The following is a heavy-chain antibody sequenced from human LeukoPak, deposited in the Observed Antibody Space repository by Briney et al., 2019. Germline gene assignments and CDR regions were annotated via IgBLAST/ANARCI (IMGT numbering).Heavy chain of an antibody. J-gene: IGHJ4*02. CDR3: ARTRYYYNSRSYGAPYYFDY. CDR1: GGSISSSSYY. CDR2: IDYSGST. D-gene: IGHD3-10*01. Sequence: SETLSLTCTVSGGSISSSSYYWGWIRQPPGKGLEWIGSIDYSGSTYSNPSLRSRVTISVDTSKNQFSLKLSSVTAADTAVYYCARTRYYYNSRSYGAPYYFDYWGQGTLVTVSS. V-gene: IGHV4-39*01.